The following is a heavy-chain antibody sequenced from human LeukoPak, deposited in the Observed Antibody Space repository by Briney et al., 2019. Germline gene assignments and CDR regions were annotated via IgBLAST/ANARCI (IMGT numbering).Heavy chain of an antibody. CDR1: DDSISDYY. J-gene: IGHJ4*02. CDR2: FYNSGRS. V-gene: IGHV4-59*01. D-gene: IGHD5-12*01. Sequence: PSETLSLTCTVSDDSISDYYRGWIRQPPGKGLEWIGYFYNSGRSTYSPSLKSRVTISADTSKNHFSLKLNSVTTADTAVYYCTRGAGWLTDYWGQGILVTVSS. CDR3: TRGAGWLTDY.